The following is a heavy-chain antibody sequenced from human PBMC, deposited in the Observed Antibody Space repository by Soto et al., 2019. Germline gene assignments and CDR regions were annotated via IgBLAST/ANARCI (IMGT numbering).Heavy chain of an antibody. CDR1: GASISSGGYY. Sequence: SETLSLTCSVSGASISSGGYYWGWIRQHPGQALEWIGSIYYSGTSHHNPSLKSRVSMSVDTSQNQVSLKLTSVTAADTAVYFCARMKSTAWSFDSWGQGNPVTVSS. D-gene: IGHD2-8*02. CDR3: ARMKSTAWSFDS. CDR2: IYYSGTS. V-gene: IGHV4-31*02. J-gene: IGHJ4*02.